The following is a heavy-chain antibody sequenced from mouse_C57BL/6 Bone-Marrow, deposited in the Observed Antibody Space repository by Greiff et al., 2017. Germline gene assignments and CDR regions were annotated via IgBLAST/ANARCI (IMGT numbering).Heavy chain of an antibody. CDR3: ARYITTVVADY. CDR2: IRNKANGSTT. D-gene: IGHD1-1*01. CDR1: GFTFTDYY. Sequence: EVMLVESGGGLVQPGGSLSLSCAASGFTFTDYYMRWVRQPPGKALEWLGFIRNKANGSTTEYSASVKGRFTISRDTSQSILYLQMNALRAEDSDTDYCARYITTVVADYWGQGTTLTVSS. V-gene: IGHV7-3*01. J-gene: IGHJ2*01.